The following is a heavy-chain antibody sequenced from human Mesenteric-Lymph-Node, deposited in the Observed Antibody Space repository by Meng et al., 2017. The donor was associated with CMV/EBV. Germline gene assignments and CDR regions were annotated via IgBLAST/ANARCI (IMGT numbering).Heavy chain of an antibody. CDR2: TYYRSKWYN. CDR3: ARGIAVTGTRAFDP. Sequence: LRLSCAISGDSVSDNSAAWNWIRQSPSRGLEWLGRTYYRSKWYNDYAVSVKSRITINPDTSRNQVSLQLHSVTPEVTAVYYCARGIAVTGTRAFDPWGQGTLVTVS. V-gene: IGHV6-1*01. D-gene: IGHD6-19*01. CDR1: GDSVSDNSAA. J-gene: IGHJ5*02.